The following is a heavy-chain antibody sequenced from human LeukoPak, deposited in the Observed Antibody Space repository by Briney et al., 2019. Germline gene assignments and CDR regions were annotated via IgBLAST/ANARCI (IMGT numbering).Heavy chain of an antibody. CDR2: ISGSGDST. J-gene: IGHJ4*02. V-gene: IGHV3-23*01. CDR1: AFTFSSYA. Sequence: GGSLRLSCAASAFTFSSYAMSWVRQAPGKGLEWVSAISGSGDSTYYADSVKCRFTISRDNSKNTLYLQMNSLRAEDTAVYYCAKGQYSSSWIFDYWGQGTLVTVSS. D-gene: IGHD6-13*01. CDR3: AKGQYSSSWIFDY.